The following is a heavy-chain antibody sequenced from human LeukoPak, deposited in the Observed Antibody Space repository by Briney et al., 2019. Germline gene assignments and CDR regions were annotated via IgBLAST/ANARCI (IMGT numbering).Heavy chain of an antibody. CDR2: IYSDNT. CDR1: GFTVSSNS. J-gene: IGHJ3*02. V-gene: IGHV3-53*01. CDR3: AMVRAATTGAFDI. D-gene: IGHD1-26*01. Sequence: GGSLRLSCTVSGFTVSSNSMSWVRQAPGKGLEWVSFIYSDNTHYSDSVKGRFTISRDNSKNTLYLQMNSLRAEDTAVYYCAMVRAATTGAFDIWGQGTMVTVSS.